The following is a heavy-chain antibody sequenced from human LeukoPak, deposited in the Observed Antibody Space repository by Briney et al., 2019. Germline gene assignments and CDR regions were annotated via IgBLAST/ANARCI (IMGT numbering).Heavy chain of an antibody. D-gene: IGHD6-19*01. J-gene: IGHJ4*02. V-gene: IGHV4-61*01. CDR1: GDSVTSDNYY. CDR3: ARVYGTGWYADY. Sequence: SETLSLTCTVSGDSVTSDNYYWNWIRQPPGKGLEWSVYIFYSGSTNYDPSLKSRPTISLDTSKNQFSLNLHSVTAADTAVYYCARVYGTGWYADYWGQGALVAVSS. CDR2: IFYSGST.